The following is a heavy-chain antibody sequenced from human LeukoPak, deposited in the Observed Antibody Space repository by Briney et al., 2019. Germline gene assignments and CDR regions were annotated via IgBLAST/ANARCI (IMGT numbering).Heavy chain of an antibody. V-gene: IGHV3-23*01. CDR1: GFTFSSYA. CDR3: AKDRAGSIAARPGDY. D-gene: IGHD6-6*01. Sequence: PGGSLRLSCAASGFTFSSYAMNWVRQAPGKGLEWDSAISGNGGNTYYADSVKGRFTISRDNSKNTLFLQMNSLRAEDTAIYYCAKDRAGSIAARPGDYWGQGTLVTVSS. CDR2: ISGNGGNT. J-gene: IGHJ4*02.